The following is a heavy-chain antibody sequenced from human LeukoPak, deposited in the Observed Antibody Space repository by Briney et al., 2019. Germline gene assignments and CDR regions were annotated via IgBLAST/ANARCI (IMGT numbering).Heavy chain of an antibody. D-gene: IGHD2-15*01. J-gene: IGHJ4*02. CDR1: GFTFSSYG. CDR3: VSAWGRYCSGGSCHDY. CDR2: ISYDGSNK. Sequence: RGSLRLSCAASGFTFSSYGMHWVRQAPGKGLEWVAVISYDGSNKYYADSVKGRFTISRDNSKNTLYLQMNSLRAEDTAVYYCVSAWGRYCSGGSCHDYWGQGTLVTVSS. V-gene: IGHV3-30*03.